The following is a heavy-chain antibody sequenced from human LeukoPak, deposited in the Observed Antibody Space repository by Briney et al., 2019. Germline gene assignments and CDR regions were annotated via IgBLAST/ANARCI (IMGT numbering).Heavy chain of an antibody. CDR1: GFTFSTYA. Sequence: PGGSLRLSCAASGFTFSTYAMSWVRQAPGKGLEWVSAISGSGGSTYYADSVKGRFTISRDISKNTLYLQMNSLRAEETAVYYCAKMEGQRLYDYCMDVWGRGTTVTVSS. CDR2: ISGSGGST. CDR3: AKMEGQRLYDYCMDV. J-gene: IGHJ6*03. V-gene: IGHV3-23*01. D-gene: IGHD6-25*01.